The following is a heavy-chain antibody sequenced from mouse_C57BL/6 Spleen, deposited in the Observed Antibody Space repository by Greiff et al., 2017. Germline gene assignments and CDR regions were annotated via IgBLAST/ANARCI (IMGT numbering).Heavy chain of an antibody. V-gene: IGHV5-4*01. J-gene: IGHJ3*01. CDR1: GFTFSSYA. CDR3: ARSYDYDAPWFAY. D-gene: IGHD2-4*01. Sequence: DVHLVESGGGLVKPGGSLKLSCAASGFTFSSYAMSWVRQTPEKRLEWVATISDGGSYTYYPDNVKGRFTISRDNAQNNLYLQMSHLKSEDTAMYYCARSYDYDAPWFAYWGQGTLVTVSA. CDR2: ISDGGSYT.